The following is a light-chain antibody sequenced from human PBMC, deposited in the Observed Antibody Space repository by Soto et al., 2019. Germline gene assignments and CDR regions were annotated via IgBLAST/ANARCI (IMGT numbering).Light chain of an antibody. CDR3: QHYNSYSEA. J-gene: IGKJ1*01. CDR1: QSVSNW. V-gene: IGKV1-5*01. Sequence: RITPSPSTLSASVGDIVPITCRAIQSVSNWLAWYQQKPGKAPNLLIYDASSLESGVPSRFSGSGSGTEFTLTIRSLQPDDFATYYCQHYNSYSEAFGQGTKVDI. CDR2: DAS.